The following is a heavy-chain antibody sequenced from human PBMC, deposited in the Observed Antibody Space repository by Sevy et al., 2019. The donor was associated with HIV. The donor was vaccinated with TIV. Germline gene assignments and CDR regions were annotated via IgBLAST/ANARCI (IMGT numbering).Heavy chain of an antibody. J-gene: IGHJ4*01. Sequence: GGCLRLSCAASGFTFSSYWMHWVRQAPGKGLVWVSRINSDGSSTSYADSVKGRFTISRDNAKNTLYLQMNSLRAEDTAVYYGARDRLHERYSGSYESDYWGHGTLVTVSS. V-gene: IGHV3-74*01. CDR3: ARDRLHERYSGSYESDY. D-gene: IGHD1-26*01. CDR2: INSDGSST. CDR1: GFTFSSYW.